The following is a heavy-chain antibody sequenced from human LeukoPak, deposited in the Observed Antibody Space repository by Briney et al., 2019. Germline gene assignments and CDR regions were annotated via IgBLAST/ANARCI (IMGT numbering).Heavy chain of an antibody. CDR2: IKWNSGST. CDR3: AKHYSGGSIDY. CDR1: GFTFDDYA. D-gene: IGHD6-19*01. Sequence: GGSLRLSCAASGFTFDDYAMHWVRQGPGKGLEWVSGIKWNSGSTGYADSVKGRFTISRDNAKNSLYLQMNSLRTEDTALYYCAKHYSGGSIDYWGQGTLVTVSS. J-gene: IGHJ4*02. V-gene: IGHV3-9*01.